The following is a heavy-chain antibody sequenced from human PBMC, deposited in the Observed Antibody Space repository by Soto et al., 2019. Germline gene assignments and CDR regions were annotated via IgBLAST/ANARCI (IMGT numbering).Heavy chain of an antibody. CDR1: GYRFASHW. D-gene: IGHD1-26*01. Sequence: XGSMKISCKGCGYRFASHWISWVRQMPGKGLEWMGSIDPSDSDTNYSPSFQGHVTMSIYKSISTAYLQWSSLKASDTAMYYCYRGSRRTIPDGHTMYNWFDPWGQGTLVTGSS. J-gene: IGHJ5*02. V-gene: IGHV5-10-1*01. CDR2: IDPSDSDT. CDR3: YRGSRRTIPDGHTMYNWFDP.